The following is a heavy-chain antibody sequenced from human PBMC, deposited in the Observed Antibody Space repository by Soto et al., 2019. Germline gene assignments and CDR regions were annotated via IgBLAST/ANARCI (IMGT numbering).Heavy chain of an antibody. CDR3: AREKKNYDILTGYYYYYYGMDV. V-gene: IGHV1-69*13. CDR1: GGTFSSYA. Sequence: SVKVSCKASGGTFSSYAISWVRQAPGQGLEWMGGIIPIFGTANYAQRFQGRVTITADESTSTAYMELSSLRSEDTAVYYCAREKKNYDILTGYYYYYYGMDVWGQGTTVTVSS. CDR2: IIPIFGTA. D-gene: IGHD3-9*01. J-gene: IGHJ6*02.